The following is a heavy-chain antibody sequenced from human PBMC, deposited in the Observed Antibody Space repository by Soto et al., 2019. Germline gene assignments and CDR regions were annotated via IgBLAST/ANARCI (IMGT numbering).Heavy chain of an antibody. D-gene: IGHD6-13*01. Sequence: XSVKVSCKASGYTFTSYGISWVRQAPGQGLEWMGWISAHNGNTDYAQKFQGRVTMTTDTSTSTASMELRSLRSDDTAVYYCARGSYISSWYSLDYWGQGPLVTVSS. CDR1: GYTFTSYG. CDR2: ISAHNGNT. CDR3: ARGSYISSWYSLDY. V-gene: IGHV1-18*04. J-gene: IGHJ4*02.